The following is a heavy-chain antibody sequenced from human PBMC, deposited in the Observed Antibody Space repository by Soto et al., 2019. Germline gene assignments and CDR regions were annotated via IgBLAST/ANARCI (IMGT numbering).Heavy chain of an antibody. V-gene: IGHV4-34*01. D-gene: IGHD3-3*01. J-gene: IGHJ6*02. Sequence: SETLSLTCAVDGGSFSCHYWSWIRQPPGKGLEWIGEINPSGSTNYNPSLKSRVTISADTSRNQFSLKLSSVTAADTAVFYCARGGITMYDYALDVWGQGTTVTVS. CDR1: GGSFSCHY. CDR2: INPSGST. CDR3: ARGGITMYDYALDV.